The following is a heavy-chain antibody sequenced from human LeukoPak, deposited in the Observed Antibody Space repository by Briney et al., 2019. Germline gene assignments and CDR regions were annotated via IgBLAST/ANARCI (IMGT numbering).Heavy chain of an antibody. CDR1: GGSISSGDYY. V-gene: IGHV4-30-4*01. Sequence: SQTLSLTCTVSGGSISSGDYYWSWIRQPPGKGLEWIGYIYYSGNTYYNPSLRSRVTISVDTSKNQFSLKLTSVTAADTAVYYCARTTYFCSSTTCYPNWFDPWGQGSLVTVSS. CDR3: ARTTYFCSSTTCYPNWFDP. D-gene: IGHD2-2*01. J-gene: IGHJ5*02. CDR2: IYYSGNT.